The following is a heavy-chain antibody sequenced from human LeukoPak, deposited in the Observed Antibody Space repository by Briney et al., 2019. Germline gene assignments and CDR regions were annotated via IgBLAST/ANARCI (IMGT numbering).Heavy chain of an antibody. Sequence: GGSLRLSCAASGFTFSSYAMSWVRQAPGKGLEWVSAISGSGGSTYYADSVKGRFTISRDNSKNTLYLQMNSLRAEDTAVYYCAKRPSGIVVVYYMDVWGKGTTVTVSS. V-gene: IGHV3-23*01. CDR3: AKRPSGIVVVYYMDV. CDR2: ISGSGGST. D-gene: IGHD2-2*01. J-gene: IGHJ6*03. CDR1: GFTFSSYA.